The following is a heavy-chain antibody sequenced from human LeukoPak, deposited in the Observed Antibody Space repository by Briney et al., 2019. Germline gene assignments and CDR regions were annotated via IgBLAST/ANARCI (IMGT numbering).Heavy chain of an antibody. CDR3: ARHRRYSSSWFPLGFDY. CDR1: GGSISSYY. D-gene: IGHD6-13*01. J-gene: IGHJ4*02. V-gene: IGHV4-4*07. Sequence: SETLSLTCTVSGGSISSYYWSWIRQPAGKGLEWIGRIYTSGSTNYNPSLKSRVTMSVDTSKNQFSLKLSSVTAADTAVYYCARHRRYSSSWFPLGFDYWGQGTLVTVSS. CDR2: IYTSGST.